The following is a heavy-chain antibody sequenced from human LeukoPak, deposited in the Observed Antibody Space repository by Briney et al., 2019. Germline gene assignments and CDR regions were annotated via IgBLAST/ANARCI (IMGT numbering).Heavy chain of an antibody. CDR3: ARARPGIAAPYYYGMDV. Sequence: SDTLSLTCTVSGGSISSGGYYWSWIRQHPGKGLEWIGYIYYSGSTYYNPSLKSRVTISVDTSKNQFSLKLSSVTAADTAVYYCARARPGIAAPYYYGMDVWGQGTTVTVSS. D-gene: IGHD6-13*01. J-gene: IGHJ6*02. V-gene: IGHV4-31*03. CDR1: GGSISSGGYY. CDR2: IYYSGST.